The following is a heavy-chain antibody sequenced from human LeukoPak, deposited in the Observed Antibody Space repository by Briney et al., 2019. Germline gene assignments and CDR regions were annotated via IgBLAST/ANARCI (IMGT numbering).Heavy chain of an antibody. D-gene: IGHD2-15*01. CDR1: GLTFSSYS. V-gene: IGHV3-21*01. CDR3: ARENIVVVVAARDHYYYYMDV. J-gene: IGHJ6*03. CDR2: ISSSSSYI. Sequence: PGGSLRLSCAASGLTFSSYSMNWVRQAPGKGLEWVSSISSSSSYIYYADSVKGRFTISRDNAKNSLYLQMNSLRAEDTAVYYCARENIVVVVAARDHYYYYMDVWGKGTTVTVSS.